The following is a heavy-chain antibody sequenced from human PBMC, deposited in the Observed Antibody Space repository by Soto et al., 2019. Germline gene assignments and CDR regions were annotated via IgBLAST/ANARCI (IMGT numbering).Heavy chain of an antibody. J-gene: IGHJ6*02. CDR3: AKGGGSGSYYYLYYYYYGMDV. CDR1: GFTFSSYA. CDR2: ISGSGGST. D-gene: IGHD3-10*01. Sequence: GGSLRLSCAASGFTFSSYAMSWVRQAPGKGLEWVSAISGSGGSTYYADSVKGRFTISRDNSKNTLYLQMNSLRAEDTAVYYCAKGGGSGSYYYLYYYYYGMDVWGQGTTVTVSS. V-gene: IGHV3-23*01.